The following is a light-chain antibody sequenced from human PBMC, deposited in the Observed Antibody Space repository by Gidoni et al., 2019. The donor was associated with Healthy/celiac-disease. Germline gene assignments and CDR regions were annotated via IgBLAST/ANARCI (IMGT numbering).Light chain of an antibody. CDR3: QQRSNWHPGLT. CDR2: DAS. Sequence: EIVFTQSPATLSLSPGERATLSCKASQSVSSYLAWYQQKPGQAPRLLIYDASNRATGIPARFSGSGPGTDFTLTISSLEPEDFAVYYCQQRSNWHPGLTFGGGTKVEIK. V-gene: IGKV3D-11*02. J-gene: IGKJ4*01. CDR1: QSVSSY.